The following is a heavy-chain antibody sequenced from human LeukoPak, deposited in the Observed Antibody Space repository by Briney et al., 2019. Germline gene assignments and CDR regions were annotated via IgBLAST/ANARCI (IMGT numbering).Heavy chain of an antibody. CDR3: AKGVWFDP. Sequence: GGSLRLSCAASGFTFSSYSMNWVRQAPGKGLEWVSSISSSSSYIYYADSVKGRFTISRDNSKNTLYLQMNSLRAEDTAVYYCAKGVWFDPWGQGTLVTVSS. CDR1: GFTFSSYS. J-gene: IGHJ5*02. CDR2: ISSSSSYI. V-gene: IGHV3-21*04.